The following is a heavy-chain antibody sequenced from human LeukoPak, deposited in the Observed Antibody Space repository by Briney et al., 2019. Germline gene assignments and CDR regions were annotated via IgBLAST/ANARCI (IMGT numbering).Heavy chain of an antibody. CDR2: ISSSGRTI. V-gene: IGHV3-11*01. D-gene: IGHD2-8*01. CDR3: ARTKSEPTYGQHHGLDN. J-gene: IGHJ4*02. Sequence: GGSPRLSCAASGISLSDHYMNWIRQAPGKGLEWLSYISSSGRTIAYADSVKGRFTISRDNAKNSLWLQMNSLRADDTAVYYCARTKSEPTYGQHHGLDNWGQGTLVTVSS. CDR1: GISLSDHY.